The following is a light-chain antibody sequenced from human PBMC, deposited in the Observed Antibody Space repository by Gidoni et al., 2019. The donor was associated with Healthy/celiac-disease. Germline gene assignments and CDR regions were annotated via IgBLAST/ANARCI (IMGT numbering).Light chain of an antibody. CDR1: QSISSY. V-gene: IGKV1-39*01. Sequence: DIQMTQSPSSLSASVGDRVTITCRASQSISSYLNWYQQKPGKAPKLLIYAASSLQSGVPSRFSGSGSGKDFTLTISSLQPEDFATYYCQQSYSTSWTFGKGNKVEIK. CDR2: AAS. CDR3: QQSYSTSWT. J-gene: IGKJ1*01.